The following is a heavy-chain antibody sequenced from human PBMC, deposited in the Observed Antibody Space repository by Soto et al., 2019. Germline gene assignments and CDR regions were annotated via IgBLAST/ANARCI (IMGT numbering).Heavy chain of an antibody. CDR3: ARGPEPPIVVVPAATWYFDY. V-gene: IGHV4-34*01. CDR2: INHSGST. Sequence: TCAVYGGSFSGYYWSWIRQPPGKGLEWIGEINHSGSTNYNPSLKSRVTISVDTSKNQFSLKLSSVTAADTAVYYCARGPEPPIVVVPAATWYFDYWGQGTLVTVSS. D-gene: IGHD2-2*01. J-gene: IGHJ4*02. CDR1: GGSFSGYY.